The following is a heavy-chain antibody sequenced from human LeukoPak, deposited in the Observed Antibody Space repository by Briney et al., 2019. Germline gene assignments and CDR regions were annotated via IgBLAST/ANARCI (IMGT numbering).Heavy chain of an antibody. J-gene: IGHJ4*02. CDR3: AKDNVGLKYYYDSSGYYYRYFDY. CDR1: GFTFSSYG. V-gene: IGHV3-23*01. CDR2: ISGSGGST. D-gene: IGHD3-22*01. Sequence: GGSLRLSCAASGFTFSSYGMSWVRQAPGKGLEWVSAISGSGGSTYYADSVKGRFTISRDNSKNTLYLQMNSLRAEDTAVYYCAKDNVGLKYYYDSSGYYYRYFDYWGQGTLVTVSS.